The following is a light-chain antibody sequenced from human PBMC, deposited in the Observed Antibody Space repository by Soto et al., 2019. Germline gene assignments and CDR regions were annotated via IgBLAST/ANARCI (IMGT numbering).Light chain of an antibody. V-gene: IGKV3D-15*01. Sequence: SPATLSVSPGERATLSCRASQSVRSNLAWYQQKPGQAPRLLIYGASTRATGIPATFSGSGSGTQFTLTISSLQSEDFAVYYCQQYNNWPAITFGQGTRLEIK. CDR3: QQYNNWPAIT. J-gene: IGKJ5*01. CDR1: QSVRSN. CDR2: GAS.